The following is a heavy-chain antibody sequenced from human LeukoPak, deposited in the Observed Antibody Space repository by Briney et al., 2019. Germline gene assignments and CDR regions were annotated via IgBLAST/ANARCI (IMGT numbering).Heavy chain of an antibody. J-gene: IGHJ3*02. Sequence: GGSLRLSCAASGFTFGSYWLTWVRQAPEKGLKWVANIKEDGSEKYYADSVKGRFTISRDNAKSSLYLQMNSLRAEDTAMYYCARILSARYYRDALDIWGQGTLVTVSS. CDR3: ARILSARYYRDALDI. D-gene: IGHD1-26*01. CDR2: IKEDGSEK. CDR1: GFTFGSYW. V-gene: IGHV3-7*01.